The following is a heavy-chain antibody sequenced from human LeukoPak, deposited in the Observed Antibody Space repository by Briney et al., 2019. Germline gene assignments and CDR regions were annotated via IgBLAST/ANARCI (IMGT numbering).Heavy chain of an antibody. CDR3: AKDMIPQTILSGDAFDI. Sequence: GGSLRLSCAASGFTFSSYGMHWVRQAPGKGLEWVAFIRYDGSNKYYADSVKGRFTISRDNSKNTLYLQMNSLRAGDTAVYYCAKDMIPQTILSGDAFDIWGQGTMVTVSS. D-gene: IGHD3-22*01. CDR2: IRYDGSNK. CDR1: GFTFSSYG. V-gene: IGHV3-30*02. J-gene: IGHJ3*02.